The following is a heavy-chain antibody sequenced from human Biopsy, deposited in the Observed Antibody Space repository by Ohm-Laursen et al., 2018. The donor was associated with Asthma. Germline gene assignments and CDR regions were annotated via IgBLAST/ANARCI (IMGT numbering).Heavy chain of an antibody. CDR1: GGYLTGHY. V-gene: IGHV4-34*01. Sequence: SDTLSLTCPVYGGYLTGHYWNWIRQPPGKGLEWIGEIDQSGYTNYNPSLKSRVTLSVDASKNQFSLKLTSVTAADTAVYYCVSPPGYWDQGTRVTISS. CDR3: VSPPGY. J-gene: IGHJ4*02. CDR2: IDQSGYT.